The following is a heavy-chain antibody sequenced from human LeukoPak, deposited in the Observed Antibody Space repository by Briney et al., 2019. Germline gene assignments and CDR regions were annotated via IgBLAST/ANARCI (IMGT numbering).Heavy chain of an antibody. CDR3: ARIPRTWLRFPYFDY. CDR2: ISYDGSNK. CDR1: AFTFSNYT. V-gene: IGHV3-30-3*01. J-gene: IGHJ4*02. Sequence: GGSLRLSCAASAFTFSNYTMHWVRQAPGKGLEWVAVISYDGSNKYYADSVKGRFTISSDNSKNTLYLQMNSLRGEDTAVYYCARIPRTWLRFPYFDYWGQGTLVTVSS. D-gene: IGHD5-12*01.